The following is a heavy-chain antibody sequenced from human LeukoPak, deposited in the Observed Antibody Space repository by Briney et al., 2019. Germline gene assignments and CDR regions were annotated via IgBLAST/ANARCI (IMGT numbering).Heavy chain of an antibody. J-gene: IGHJ6*02. Sequence: GGSLRLSCAASGFTFRDCGMTWVRQAPGKGLEWVAVIWYDGSNKYYADSVKGRFTISRDNSKNTLYLQMNSLRAEDTAVYYCARDPGSYYYYYYYGMDVWGQGTTVTVSS. CDR2: IWYDGSNK. D-gene: IGHD1-26*01. V-gene: IGHV3-33*08. CDR3: ARDPGSYYYYYYYGMDV. CDR1: GFTFRDCG.